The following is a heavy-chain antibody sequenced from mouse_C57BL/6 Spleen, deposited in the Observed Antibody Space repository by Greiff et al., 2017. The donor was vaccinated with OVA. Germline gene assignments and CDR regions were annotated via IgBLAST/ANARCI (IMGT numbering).Heavy chain of an antibody. J-gene: IGHJ3*01. V-gene: IGHV5-9*01. CDR3: AREGDYDAY. D-gene: IGHD2-4*01. CDR2: ISGGGGNT. CDR1: GFTFSSYT. Sequence: LQQSGGGLVKPGGSLKLSCAASGFTFSSYTMSWVRQTPEKRLEWVATISGGGGNTYYPDSVKGRFTISRDNAKNTLYLQMSSLRSEDTALYYCAREGDYDAYWGQGTLVTVSA.